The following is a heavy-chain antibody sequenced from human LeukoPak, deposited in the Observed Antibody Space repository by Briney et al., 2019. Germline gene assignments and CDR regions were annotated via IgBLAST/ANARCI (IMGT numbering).Heavy chain of an antibody. CDR2: IRSKAYGGTT. CDR3: TTDGMGAFDI. J-gene: IGHJ3*02. CDR1: GSTFGDYA. V-gene: IGHV3-49*04. Sequence: GGSLRLSCTASGSTFGDYAMSWVRQAPGKGLEWVGFIRSKAYGGTTEYAASVKGRFTISRDDSKSIAYLQMNSLKTEDTAVYYCTTDGMGAFDIWGQGTMVTVSS.